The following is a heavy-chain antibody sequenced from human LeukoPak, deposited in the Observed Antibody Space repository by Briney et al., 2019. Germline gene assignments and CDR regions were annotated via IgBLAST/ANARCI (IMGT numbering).Heavy chain of an antibody. J-gene: IGHJ3*02. CDR1: GFTFSSYA. V-gene: IGHV3-23*01. CDR2: ISGSGGST. D-gene: IGHD2-15*01. Sequence: GGSLRLSYAASGFTFSSYAMSWVRQAPGKGLEWVSAISGSGGSTYYADSVKGRFTISRDNSKNTLYLQMNSLRAEDTAVYYCAKAGSRGVVVDAFDIWGQGTMVTVSS. CDR3: AKAGSRGVVVDAFDI.